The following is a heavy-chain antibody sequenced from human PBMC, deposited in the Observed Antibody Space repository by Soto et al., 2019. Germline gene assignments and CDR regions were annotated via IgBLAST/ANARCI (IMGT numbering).Heavy chain of an antibody. CDR2: IYSGGST. D-gene: IGHD1-20*01. J-gene: IGHJ4*02. Sequence: PGGSLRLFCAASGFTVSSNYMSWVRQAPGKGLEWVSVIYSGGSTYYADSVKGRFTISRDNSKNTLYLQMNSLRAEDTAVYYCARGPYNGLIDYWGQGTLVTVSS. CDR3: ARGPYNGLIDY. V-gene: IGHV3-53*01. CDR1: GFTVSSNY.